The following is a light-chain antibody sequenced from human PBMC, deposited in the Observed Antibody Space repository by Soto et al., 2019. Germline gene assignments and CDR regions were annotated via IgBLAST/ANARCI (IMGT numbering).Light chain of an antibody. Sequence: QSVLTQPPSASGSPGQSVTISCTGISSDVGGYNYVSWYQQHPGKAPILMIYEVTKRPSGVPDRFSGSRSGDTASLTVSGLQAEDEADYYCSSYAGSDNVLFGGGTKLTVL. CDR3: SSYAGSDNVL. J-gene: IGLJ2*01. CDR2: EVT. V-gene: IGLV2-8*01. CDR1: SSDVGGYNY.